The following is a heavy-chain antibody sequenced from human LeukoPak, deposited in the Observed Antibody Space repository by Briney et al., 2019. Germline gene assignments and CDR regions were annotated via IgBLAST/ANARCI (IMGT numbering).Heavy chain of an antibody. CDR2: INPNSGGT. D-gene: IGHD3-16*01. V-gene: IGHV1-2*06. CDR3: ARVPGETPRVFDY. J-gene: IGHJ4*02. Sequence: ASVKVSCKASGYTFTGYYMHWVRQAPGQGLEWMGRINPNSGGTNYAQKFQGRVTMTRDTSISTAYMELSRLRSDDTAVYYCARVPGETPRVFDYWGQGALVTVSS. CDR1: GYTFTGYY.